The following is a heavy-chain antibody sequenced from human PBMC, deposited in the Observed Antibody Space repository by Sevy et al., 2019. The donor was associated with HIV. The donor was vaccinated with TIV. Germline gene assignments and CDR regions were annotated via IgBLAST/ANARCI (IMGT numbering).Heavy chain of an antibody. CDR2: ISSSSSYI. CDR1: GFTFSSYS. Sequence: GGSLRLSCAASGFTFSSYSMNWVRQAPGKGLEWVSSISSSSSYIYYADSVKGRFTISRDNAKNSLYLQMNSLRAEDTAVYYCARETEQQLAFDYWGQGTLVTVSS. V-gene: IGHV3-21*01. CDR3: ARETEQQLAFDY. J-gene: IGHJ4*02. D-gene: IGHD6-13*01.